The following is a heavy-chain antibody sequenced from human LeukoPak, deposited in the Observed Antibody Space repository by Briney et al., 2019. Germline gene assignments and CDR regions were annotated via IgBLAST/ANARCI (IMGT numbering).Heavy chain of an antibody. CDR3: AREGIAVAGPLEDYFDY. Sequence: SGGSLRLSCAASGFTFSSYWMHWVRQAPGKGLVWASRINSDGSSTSYADSVKGRFTISRDNAKNTLYLQMNSLRAEDTAVYYCAREGIAVAGPLEDYFDYWGQGTLVTVSS. V-gene: IGHV3-74*01. J-gene: IGHJ4*02. CDR2: INSDGSST. CDR1: GFTFSSYW. D-gene: IGHD6-19*01.